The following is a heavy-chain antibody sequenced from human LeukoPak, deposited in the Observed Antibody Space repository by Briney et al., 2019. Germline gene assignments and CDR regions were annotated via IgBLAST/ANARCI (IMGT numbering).Heavy chain of an antibody. D-gene: IGHD6-6*01. V-gene: IGHV4-39*01. Sequence: PSETLSLTCTVSGGSISSSSYYWGWIRQPPGKGLEWIGSIYYSGSTYYNPSLKSRVTISVDTSKNQFSLKLSSVTAADTAVYYCARQECSSSSCWFDPWGQGTLVTVSS. CDR1: GGSISSSSYY. CDR2: IYYSGST. J-gene: IGHJ5*02. CDR3: ARQECSSSSCWFDP.